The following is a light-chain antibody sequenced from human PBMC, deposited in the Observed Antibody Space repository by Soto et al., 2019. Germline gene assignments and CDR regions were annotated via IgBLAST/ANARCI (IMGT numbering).Light chain of an antibody. V-gene: IGKV3-20*01. CDR3: QQYSSLPHT. Sequence: ESVLTQSPGPLSLSPGERATLSCRATQSVTNNYFAWYQQKPGQSPRLLIYGVSNRATDIPDRFSGSGSGTDFTLTISRLEPEDFVVYYCQQYSSLPHTFGQGTKLEVK. CDR2: GVS. CDR1: QSVTNNY. J-gene: IGKJ2*01.